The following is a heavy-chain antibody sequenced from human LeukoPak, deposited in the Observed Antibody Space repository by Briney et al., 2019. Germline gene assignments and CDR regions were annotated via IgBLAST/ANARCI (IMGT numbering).Heavy chain of an antibody. V-gene: IGHV4-38-2*02. Sequence: SETLSLTCTVSGYSLSSVYYWGWIRQPPGKGVEWIGSIYHSGSTYYSPSLKSRVTISVDTSKNHFSLRLTSVTAADTAVYYCARVPGVTGPYYYYMDVWGKGTTVTVSS. D-gene: IGHD2-21*02. CDR3: ARVPGVTGPYYYYMDV. CDR1: GYSLSSVYY. CDR2: IYHSGST. J-gene: IGHJ6*03.